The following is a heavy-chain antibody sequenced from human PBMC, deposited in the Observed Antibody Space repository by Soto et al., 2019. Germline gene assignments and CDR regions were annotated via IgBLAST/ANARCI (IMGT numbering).Heavy chain of an antibody. V-gene: IGHV4-39*01. CDR2: IYYSGST. Sequence: SETLSLTCTVSGGSISSSSYYWGWIRQPPGKGLEWIGSIYYSGSTYYNTSLKSRVTISVDTSKKQFSLKLSSVTAADTAVYYCARHWGYSRSTPTPRSNLFDPWGQGTLVTVSS. D-gene: IGHD6-13*01. CDR3: ARHWGYSRSTPTPRSNLFDP. CDR1: GGSISSSSYY. J-gene: IGHJ5*02.